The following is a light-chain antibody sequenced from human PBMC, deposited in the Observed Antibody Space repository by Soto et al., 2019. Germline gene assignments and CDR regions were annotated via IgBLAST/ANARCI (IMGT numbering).Light chain of an antibody. CDR1: TSNIGSNT. Sequence: QSVLTQPPSASGTPGQRVTISCSGSTSNIGSNTVTWYQQFPGAAPRLLIHSNDKRPSAVPDRFSGSTSGTSASLALSGLQSEDEADYFCASWDECLSSHVFGGGTKVTVL. V-gene: IGLV1-44*01. CDR2: SND. CDR3: ASWDECLSSHV. J-gene: IGLJ1*01.